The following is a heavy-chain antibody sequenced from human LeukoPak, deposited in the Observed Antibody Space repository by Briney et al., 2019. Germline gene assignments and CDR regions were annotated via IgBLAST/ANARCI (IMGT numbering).Heavy chain of an antibody. J-gene: IGHJ5*02. D-gene: IGHD3-22*01. Sequence: SQTLSLTCAISGDSVSSNSAAWNWIRQPPSRGLEWLGRTYYRSKWYNDYAVSVKSRITINPDTSKNQFSLQLNSVTPEDTAVYYCARDTYNYYYDSSGYGFDPWGQGTLVTVSS. CDR3: ARDTYNYYYDSSGYGFDP. V-gene: IGHV6-1*01. CDR1: GDSVSSNSAA. CDR2: TYYRSKWYN.